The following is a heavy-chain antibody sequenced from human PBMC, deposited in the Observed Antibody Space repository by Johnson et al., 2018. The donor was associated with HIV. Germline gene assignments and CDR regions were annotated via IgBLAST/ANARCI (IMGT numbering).Heavy chain of an antibody. CDR3: ARAPYNGNAGLFGAFDM. CDR1: NFTFKDYY. CDR2: ISGSGFDT. V-gene: IGHV3-11*04. J-gene: IGHJ3*02. Sequence: QMLLVESGGDLIKPGGSLRLSCAASNFTFKDYYMNWIRQAPGKGLEWLSYISGSGFDTFYADSVKGRFTISRDNAKKSLYLQMSSLKAEDTAVYYCARAPYNGNAGLFGAFDMWGRGTKVTVSS. D-gene: IGHD1-20*01.